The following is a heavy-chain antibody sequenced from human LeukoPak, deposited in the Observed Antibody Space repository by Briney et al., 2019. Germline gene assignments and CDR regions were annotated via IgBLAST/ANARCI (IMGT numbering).Heavy chain of an antibody. V-gene: IGHV3-21*01. D-gene: IGHD3-16*01. CDR3: ARDDFFGGGAGGDFDY. Sequence: PGGSLRLSCAASGFTFSSYTMNWVRQAPGKGLEWVSSISSSSSYIYYAESVKGRFTMSRDNAKNSLYLQMNSLRAEDTAVYYCARDDFFGGGAGGDFDYWGQGTLVTVSS. J-gene: IGHJ4*02. CDR2: ISSSSSYI. CDR1: GFTFSSYT.